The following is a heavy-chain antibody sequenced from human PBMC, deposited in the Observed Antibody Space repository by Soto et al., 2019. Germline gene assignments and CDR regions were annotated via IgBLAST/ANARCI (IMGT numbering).Heavy chain of an antibody. CDR3: ARDYSTTPYFQH. Sequence: SETLSLTCTVSGGSISSGGYYWSWIRQHPGTGLEWIGHISYSGSTYYNTSLKSRVTISVDTSKNQFSLKLSSVTAADTAVYYCARDYSTTPYFQHWGQGTLVTVSS. CDR1: GGSISSGGYY. V-gene: IGHV4-31*03. D-gene: IGHD5-18*01. J-gene: IGHJ1*01. CDR2: ISYSGST.